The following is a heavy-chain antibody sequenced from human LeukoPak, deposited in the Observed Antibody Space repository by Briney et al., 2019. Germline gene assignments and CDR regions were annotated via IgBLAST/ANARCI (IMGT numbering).Heavy chain of an antibody. V-gene: IGHV3-7*01. CDR2: INQDGSQK. D-gene: IGHD6-6*01. Sequence: GGSLRLSCAASGFTFSSYWMSWVRQAPGKGPEWVANINQDGSQKYYVDSVKGRFTISRDNAKNSLYLQMNSLRAEDTAVYYCASEYSSSSHYFDYWGQGTLVTVSS. J-gene: IGHJ4*02. CDR1: GFTFSSYW. CDR3: ASEYSSSSHYFDY.